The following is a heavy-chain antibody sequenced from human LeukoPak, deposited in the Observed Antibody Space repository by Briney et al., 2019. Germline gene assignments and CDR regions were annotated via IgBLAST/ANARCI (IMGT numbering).Heavy chain of an antibody. CDR3: ARDGEGYSGYDYAFDI. J-gene: IGHJ3*02. CDR2: ISSSSSTI. D-gene: IGHD5-12*01. Sequence: GGSLRLSCAASGFTFSSYSMNWVRQAPGKGLEWVSYISSSSSTIYYADSVKGRFTISRDNAKNSLYLQMNGLRAEDTAVYYCARDGEGYSGYDYAFDIWGQGTMVTVSS. V-gene: IGHV3-48*01. CDR1: GFTFSSYS.